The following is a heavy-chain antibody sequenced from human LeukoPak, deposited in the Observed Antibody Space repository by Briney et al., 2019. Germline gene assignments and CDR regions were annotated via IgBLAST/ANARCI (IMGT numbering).Heavy chain of an antibody. CDR3: ARTDSGSYHGDAFDI. CDR1: GGSISSYY. V-gene: IGHV4-59*01. CDR2: IYYSGST. Sequence: SETLSLTCTVSGGSISSYYWSWIRQPPGKGLEWIGYIYYSGSTNYNPSLKSRVTISVDTSKNQFSLKLSSVTAADTAVYYCARTDSGSYHGDAFDIWGQGTMVTVSS. J-gene: IGHJ3*02. D-gene: IGHD1-26*01.